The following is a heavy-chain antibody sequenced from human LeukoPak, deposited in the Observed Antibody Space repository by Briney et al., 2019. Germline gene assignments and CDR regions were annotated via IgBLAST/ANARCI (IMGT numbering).Heavy chain of an antibody. V-gene: IGHV3-7*03. J-gene: IGHJ4*02. CDR3: AKDMEFGGVTNLYFDY. D-gene: IGHD3-16*01. Sequence: GGSLRLSCVASGFTFGKYWMSWVRQAPGKGLEWVANIKLDGSEKNYVDSVKGRFTISRDNSKNTLYLQMNSLRAEDTAVYYCAKDMEFGGVTNLYFDYWGQGTLVTVSS. CDR2: IKLDGSEK. CDR1: GFTFGKYW.